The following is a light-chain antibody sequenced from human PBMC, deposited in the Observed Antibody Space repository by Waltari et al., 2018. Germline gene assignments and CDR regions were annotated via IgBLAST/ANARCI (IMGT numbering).Light chain of an antibody. Sequence: DIQMTQSPSSLSASVGDRVTITCQASQDIRKNLNWFQQKPGKAPQVLTFDASNSQAAVPSRFSGSRSVTDFAFTISSLQPEDIGTYFCQQYANLPLTIGGGTRVEIK. CDR2: DAS. V-gene: IGKV1-33*01. J-gene: IGKJ4*01. CDR3: QQYANLPLT. CDR1: QDIRKN.